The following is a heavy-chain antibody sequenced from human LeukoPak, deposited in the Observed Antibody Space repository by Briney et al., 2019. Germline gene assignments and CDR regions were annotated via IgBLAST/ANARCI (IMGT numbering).Heavy chain of an antibody. CDR1: GFTFSSYW. CDR3: AKDIGRGRTGNAFDI. CDR2: MNDDGSST. Sequence: GGSLRLSCAASGFTFSSYWMHWVRQDPGKGLVWVSRMNDDGSSTSYADSLKGRFTISRDNAKNTLYLHMSNLRAEDTAVYYCAKDIGRGRTGNAFDIWGQGTMVTVSS. V-gene: IGHV3-74*01. J-gene: IGHJ3*02. D-gene: IGHD3-10*01.